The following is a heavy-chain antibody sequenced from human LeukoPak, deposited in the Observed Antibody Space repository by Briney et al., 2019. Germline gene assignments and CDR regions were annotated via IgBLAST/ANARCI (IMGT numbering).Heavy chain of an antibody. Sequence: GRSLRLSCAASGFTFSSYAMHWVRQAPGKGLEWVAVISYDGSNKYYADSVKGRFTISRDNSKNTLYLQMNSLRAEDTAVYYCAREFIGVLTAAAGRPWGQGTLVTVSS. V-gene: IGHV3-30-3*01. CDR3: AREFIGVLTAAAGRP. J-gene: IGHJ5*02. CDR1: GFTFSSYA. CDR2: ISYDGSNK. D-gene: IGHD6-13*01.